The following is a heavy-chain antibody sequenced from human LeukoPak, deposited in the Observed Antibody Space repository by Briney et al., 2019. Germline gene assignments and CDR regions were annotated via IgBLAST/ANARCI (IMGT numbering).Heavy chain of an antibody. D-gene: IGHD6-6*01. CDR1: GYSFTSYW. Sequence: GESLKISCKGSGYSFTSYWIGWVRQMPGKGLEWMGIIYPGDSDTRYSPSFQGQVTISADKSISTAYLQWSSLMASDTAMYYCARHSVITSRIAARILDYWGQGTLVTVSS. CDR3: ARHSVITSRIAARILDY. CDR2: IYPGDSDT. J-gene: IGHJ4*02. V-gene: IGHV5-51*01.